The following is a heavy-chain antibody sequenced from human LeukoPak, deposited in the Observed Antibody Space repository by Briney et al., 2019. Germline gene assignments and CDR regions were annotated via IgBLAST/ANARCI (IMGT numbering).Heavy chain of an antibody. Sequence: ASVKVSCKASGYTFTSYGISWVRQAPGQGLEWMGWISAYNGNTNYAQKLQGRVTMTTDTSTSTAYMELRSLRSDDTAVYYCARKLRFLEWLPHQSNYYYYGMDVWGQGTTVTVSS. CDR1: GYTFTSYG. CDR3: ARKLRFLEWLPHQSNYYYYGMDV. J-gene: IGHJ6*02. V-gene: IGHV1-18*01. D-gene: IGHD3-3*01. CDR2: ISAYNGNT.